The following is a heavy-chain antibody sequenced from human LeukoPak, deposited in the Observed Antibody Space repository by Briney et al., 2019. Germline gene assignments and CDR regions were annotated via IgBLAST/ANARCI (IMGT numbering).Heavy chain of an antibody. CDR2: IYVSGST. D-gene: IGHD3-10*01. V-gene: IGHV4-4*07. J-gene: IGHJ4*02. CDR1: GGSISSFY. Sequence: SETLSLTCTVSGGSISSFYWSWIRQTAGRGLEWIGRIYVSGSTNYNPSLRSRVTLSVDTSKKQISLKMRSVTAADTAVYYCARAMVRGNHWFDNWGQGTLVTVSS. CDR3: ARAMVRGNHWFDN.